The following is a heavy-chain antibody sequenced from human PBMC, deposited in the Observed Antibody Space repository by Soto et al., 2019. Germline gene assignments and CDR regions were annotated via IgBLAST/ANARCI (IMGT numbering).Heavy chain of an antibody. J-gene: IGHJ3*02. CDR1: GGSISSSSYY. Sequence: PSETLSLTXTVSGGSISSSSYYWGWIRQPPGKGLEWIGSIYYSGSTYYNPSLKSRVTISVDTSKNQFSLKLSSVTAADTAVYYCARMEGAFDIWGQGTMVTVSS. V-gene: IGHV4-39*01. CDR2: IYYSGST. CDR3: ARMEGAFDI. D-gene: IGHD3-3*01.